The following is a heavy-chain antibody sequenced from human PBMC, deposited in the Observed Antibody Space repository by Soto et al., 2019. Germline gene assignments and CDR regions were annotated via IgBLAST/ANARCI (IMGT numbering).Heavy chain of an antibody. J-gene: IGHJ3*02. CDR1: GYTFTSYG. V-gene: IGHV1-18*01. CDR2: ISAYNGNT. CDR3: AREGDGTSAFDI. D-gene: IGHD6-13*01. Sequence: ASVKVSCTASGYTFTSYGISWVRKAPGQGLEWMGWISAYNGNTNYAQKLQGRVTMTTDTSTSTAYMELRSLRSDDTAVYYCAREGDGTSAFDIWGQGTMVTVSS.